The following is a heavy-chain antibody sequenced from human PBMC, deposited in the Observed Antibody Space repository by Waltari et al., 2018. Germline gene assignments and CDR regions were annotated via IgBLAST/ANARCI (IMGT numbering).Heavy chain of an antibody. Sequence: EVQLVESGGGLVQPGRSLRLSCAASGFTFDDYAMHWVRQAPGKGLEWVSGISWNSGSIGYADSVKGRFTISRDNAKNSLYLQMNSLRAEDTALYYCARSYDILTGYYTLFDYWGQGTLVTVSS. CDR1: GFTFDDYA. J-gene: IGHJ4*02. D-gene: IGHD3-9*01. V-gene: IGHV3-9*01. CDR3: ARSYDILTGYYTLFDY. CDR2: ISWNSGSI.